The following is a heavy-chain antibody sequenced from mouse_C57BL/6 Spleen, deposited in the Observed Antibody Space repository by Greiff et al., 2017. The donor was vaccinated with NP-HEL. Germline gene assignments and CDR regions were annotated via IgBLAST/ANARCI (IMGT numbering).Heavy chain of an antibody. CDR1: GYSITSGYY. Sequence: VQLKESGPGLVKPSQSLSLTCSVTGYSITSGYYWNWLRQFPGNKLEWMGYISYDGSNNYNPSLKNRISITRDTSKNQFFLKLNSVTTEDTATYYCAREEDGNYDYAMDYWGQGTSVTVSS. J-gene: IGHJ4*01. V-gene: IGHV3-6*01. CDR3: AREEDGNYDYAMDY. CDR2: ISYDGSN. D-gene: IGHD2-1*01.